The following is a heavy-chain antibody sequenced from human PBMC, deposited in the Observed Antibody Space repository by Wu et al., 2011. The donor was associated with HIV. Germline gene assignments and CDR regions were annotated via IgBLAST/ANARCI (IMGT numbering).Heavy chain of an antibody. CDR3: AGSYYNSYYYYGMDV. CDR1: GYTFIGYY. CDR2: INPNSGGT. J-gene: IGHJ6*02. V-gene: IGHV1-2*02. D-gene: IGHD3-10*01. Sequence: QVQLVQSGAEVKKPGASVKVSCKASGYTFIGYYVHWVRQAPGQGLEWMGWINPNSGGTNYAQKFQGRVTMTTDTSTSTAYMELRSLRSDDTAVYYCAGSYYNSYYYYGMDVWGQGTTVTVSS.